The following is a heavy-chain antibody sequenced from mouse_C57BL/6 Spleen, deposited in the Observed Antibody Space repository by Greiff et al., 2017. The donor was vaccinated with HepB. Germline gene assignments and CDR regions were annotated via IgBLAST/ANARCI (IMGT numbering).Heavy chain of an antibody. D-gene: IGHD1-1*02. CDR2: ILPGSGST. CDR1: GYTFTGYW. CDR3: AGLVGYYGGYAWFAY. J-gene: IGHJ3*01. Sequence: QVQLQQSGAELMKPGASVKLSCKATGYTFTGYWIEWVKQRPGHGLEWIGEILPGSGSTNYNEKFKGKSTFTADTSSNTADIQLSSLTNEDSTIYYCAGLVGYYGGYAWFAYWGQGTLVAVST. V-gene: IGHV1-9*01.